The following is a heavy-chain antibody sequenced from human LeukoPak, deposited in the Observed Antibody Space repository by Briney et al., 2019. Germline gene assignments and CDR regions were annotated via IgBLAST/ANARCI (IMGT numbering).Heavy chain of an antibody. CDR2: ISGSGGST. D-gene: IGHD3-22*01. CDR1: GFTFSSYA. V-gene: IGHV3-23*01. CDR3: AKIRVSRHYYDSSGYYLYYFDY. J-gene: IGHJ4*02. Sequence: GGSLRLSCAASGFTFSSYAMSWVRQAPGKGLEWVSAISGSGGSTYYADSVKGRFTISRDNSKNTLYLQMNSLRAEDTAVYYCAKIRVSRHYYDSSGYYLYYFDYWGQGTLVTVSS.